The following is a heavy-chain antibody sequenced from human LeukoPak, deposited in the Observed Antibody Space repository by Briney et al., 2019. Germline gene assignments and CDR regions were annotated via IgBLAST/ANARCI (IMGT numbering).Heavy chain of an antibody. D-gene: IGHD6-13*01. CDR1: GGSISSYY. CDR3: ARDRSGPYSSSWKSYYYMDV. Sequence: SETLSLTCTVSGGSISSYYWSWIRQPPGKGLEWIGYIYYSGSTNYNPSLKSRVTISVDTSKNQFSLKLSSVTAADTAVYYCARDRSGPYSSSWKSYYYMDVWGKGTTVTVSS. CDR2: IYYSGST. V-gene: IGHV4-59*01. J-gene: IGHJ6*03.